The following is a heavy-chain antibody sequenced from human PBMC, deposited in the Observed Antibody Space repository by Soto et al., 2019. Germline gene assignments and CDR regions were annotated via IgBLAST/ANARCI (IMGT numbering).Heavy chain of an antibody. CDR2: ISAYNGNS. J-gene: IGHJ6*02. Sequence: QVQLVQSGAEVKKPGASVKVSCKASGYSFTSYGISWVRQAPGQGLEWMGWISAYNGNSNYAQKLLGRVTMNTDTSTSPAYMELRSLRSDYTAVYYCARDNGFGEPDVWGQGTTVTVSS. D-gene: IGHD3-10*01. V-gene: IGHV1-18*01. CDR1: GYSFTSYG. CDR3: ARDNGFGEPDV.